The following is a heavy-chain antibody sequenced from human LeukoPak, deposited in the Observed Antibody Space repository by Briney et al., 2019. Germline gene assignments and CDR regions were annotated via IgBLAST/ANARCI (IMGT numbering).Heavy chain of an antibody. CDR1: GFTFSSYS. J-gene: IGHJ3*02. V-gene: IGHV3-21*01. CDR3: AREAGYYDSSGLCYAFDI. Sequence: PGGSLRLSCAASGFTFSSYSMNWVRQAPGKGLEWVSSISSSSSYIYYADSVKGRFTISRDNAKNSLYLQMNSLRAEDTAVYYCAREAGYYDSSGLCYAFDIWGQGTMVTVSS. CDR2: ISSSSSYI. D-gene: IGHD3-22*01.